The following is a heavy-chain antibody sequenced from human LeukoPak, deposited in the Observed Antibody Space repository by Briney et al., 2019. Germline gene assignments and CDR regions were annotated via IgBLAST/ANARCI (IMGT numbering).Heavy chain of an antibody. CDR1: GGSISIGGYY. CDR2: IYYSGST. D-gene: IGHD6-13*01. V-gene: IGHV4-31*03. Sequence: SETLSLTCTVSGGSISIGGYYWNWIRQHPGRGLEGIGYIYYSGSTFYNPSLKSRVTISVDTSKNQFSLKLSSVTAADTAVYYCARDSGSSSYYYYGMDVWGQGTTVTVSS. CDR3: ARDSGSSSYYYYGMDV. J-gene: IGHJ6*02.